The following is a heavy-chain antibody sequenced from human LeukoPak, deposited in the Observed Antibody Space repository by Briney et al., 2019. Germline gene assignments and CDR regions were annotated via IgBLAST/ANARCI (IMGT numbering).Heavy chain of an antibody. CDR2: ISGSGGGT. J-gene: IGHJ4*02. CDR1: GFTFSSYA. Sequence: GGSLRLSCAASGFTFSSYAMSWVRQAPEKGLEWVSTISGSGGGTYYADSVEGRFTISRDDSKNTLYLQMKSLRAEDTAVYYCARGIVGATLDYWGQGTLVTVSS. D-gene: IGHD1-26*01. CDR3: ARGIVGATLDY. V-gene: IGHV3-23*01.